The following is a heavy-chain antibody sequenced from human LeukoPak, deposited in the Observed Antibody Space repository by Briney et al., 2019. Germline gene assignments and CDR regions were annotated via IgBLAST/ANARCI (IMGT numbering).Heavy chain of an antibody. J-gene: IGHJ4*02. V-gene: IGHV3-48*03. Sequence: GGSLRLSCVASGFTFSSYEINWVRQAPGKGLEWTSHISSSGSTIYYADFLRGRFTISRDNAKNSVYLQMNGLRAEDTAVYYCARASGVSVPAGYWGQGTLVTVSS. CDR2: ISSSGSTI. CDR1: GFTFSSYE. CDR3: ARASGVSVPAGY. D-gene: IGHD2-8*01.